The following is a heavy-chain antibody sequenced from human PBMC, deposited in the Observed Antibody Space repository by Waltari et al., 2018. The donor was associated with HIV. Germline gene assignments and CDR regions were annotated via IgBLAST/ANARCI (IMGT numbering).Heavy chain of an antibody. D-gene: IGHD6-6*01. CDR3: VRGGAAFVTGGMQVVQPGP. Sequence: EVQLVESGGGLVRPGGSLRLSCLASGFTFSAYDMNWVRQAPGKGLEWFSYISDRGQTLYYTASTKGRFTVSRNNAKRSLYLDMSGLTAADTAVYYCVRGGAAFVTGGMQVVQPGPWGQDTLVTVS. V-gene: IGHV3-48*03. CDR1: GFTFSAYD. CDR2: ISDRGQTL. J-gene: IGHJ5*02.